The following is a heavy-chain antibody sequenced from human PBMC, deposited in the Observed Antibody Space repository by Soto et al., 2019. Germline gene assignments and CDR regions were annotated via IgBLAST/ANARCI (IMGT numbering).Heavy chain of an antibody. CDR2: VSIGGST. J-gene: IGHJ4*02. V-gene: IGHV3-23*01. Sequence: DVQLLESGGGLVQPEGSLRLSCAASGFTFSSYAMGWVRQGPGKGLEWVAVVSIGGSTHHADSVRGRFTISRDNSKNTLSLQMNSLTAEDTAGYFCAKRRGAGGHFDYWGQGARVTVSS. CDR3: AKRRGAGGHFDY. CDR1: GFTFSSYA. D-gene: IGHD2-15*01.